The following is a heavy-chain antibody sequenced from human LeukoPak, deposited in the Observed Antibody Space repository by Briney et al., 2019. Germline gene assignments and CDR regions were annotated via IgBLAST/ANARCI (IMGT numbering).Heavy chain of an antibody. V-gene: IGHV3-30*04. CDR2: ISYDGSLK. J-gene: IGHJ4*02. CDR1: GFTFSSYA. Sequence: PGGSLRLSCAASGFTFSSYAMHWVRQAPGKGLEWVAVISYDGSLKYYADSVKGRFTISRDNSKNILYLQMNSLRPEDTAAYYCARDFRLQYGSGWAYWGQGTLVTVSS. CDR3: ARDFRLQYGSGWAY. D-gene: IGHD6-25*01.